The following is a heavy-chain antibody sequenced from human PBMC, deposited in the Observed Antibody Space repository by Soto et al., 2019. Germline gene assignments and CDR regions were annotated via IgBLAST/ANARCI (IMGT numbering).Heavy chain of an antibody. J-gene: IGHJ6*02. Sequence: SETLSLTCTVSGGSISSGGYYWSWIRQHPGKGLEWIGYIYYSGSTYYNPSLKSRVTISVGTSKNQCSLTLSSVTAADTAVYYCARVGYDFWSGYYYQDYYYGMDVWGQGTTVTVSS. CDR1: GGSISSGGYY. CDR3: ARVGYDFWSGYYYQDYYYGMDV. CDR2: IYYSGST. V-gene: IGHV4-31*03. D-gene: IGHD3-3*01.